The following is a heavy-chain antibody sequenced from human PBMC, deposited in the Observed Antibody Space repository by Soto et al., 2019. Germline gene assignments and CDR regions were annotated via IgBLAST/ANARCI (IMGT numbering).Heavy chain of an antibody. J-gene: IGHJ5*01. CDR3: ARDIWSGGYKWFDS. CDR1: TISINVHC. D-gene: IGHD3-3*01. CDR2: ISNDGRVQ. Sequence: PXGCLRRTCTSSTISINVHCLPWVRQAPAKGLEWVAFISNDGRVQYYADSVKGRFTISRDYSKNTVDLQMTSLRNEETAVYYCARDIWSGGYKWFDSWGPGTLVTVSS. V-gene: IGHV3-30*03.